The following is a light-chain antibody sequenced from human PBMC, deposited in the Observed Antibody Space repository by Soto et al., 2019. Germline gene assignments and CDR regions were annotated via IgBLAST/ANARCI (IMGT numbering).Light chain of an antibody. J-gene: IGKJ1*01. Sequence: DIVMTQSPLSLPVTPGEPASISCRSSQSLLHSNGYNYLDWYLQKPGQSPQLLISLGSNRASGVPDRFSGSGSGTDFTLKISRVEAEDVGVYYCMQALQTPWTFGQGTKLEIK. CDR2: LGS. CDR1: QSLLHSNGYNY. V-gene: IGKV2-28*01. CDR3: MQALQTPWT.